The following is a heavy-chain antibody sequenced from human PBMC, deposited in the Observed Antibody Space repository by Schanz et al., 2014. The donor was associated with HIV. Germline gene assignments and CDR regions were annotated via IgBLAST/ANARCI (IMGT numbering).Heavy chain of an antibody. D-gene: IGHD1-26*01. CDR1: GFTFRRHG. CDR3: ARDVGAGAT. J-gene: IGHJ5*02. V-gene: IGHV3-30*03. CDR2: ISFDGATT. Sequence: VQLVESGGGLVQPGASLRVSCAASGFTFRRHGMHWVRQAPGKGLEWVALISFDGATTSYVDSVEGRFTISRDNVKNSLFLQMNSLRAEDTAMYYCARDVGAGATWGQGTLVTVSP.